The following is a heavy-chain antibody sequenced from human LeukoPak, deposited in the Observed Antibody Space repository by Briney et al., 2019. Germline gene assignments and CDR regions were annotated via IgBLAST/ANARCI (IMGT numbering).Heavy chain of an antibody. Sequence: GGSLRLSCAASGFTFSSYSMNWVRQAPGKGLEWVSSISSSSSHIYYADSVKGRFTISRDNAKNSLYLQMNSLRAEDTAVYYCARDGTYYDSSGYYFSVQYYFDYWGQGTLVTVSS. CDR1: GFTFSSYS. J-gene: IGHJ4*02. CDR3: ARDGTYYDSSGYYFSVQYYFDY. D-gene: IGHD3-22*01. CDR2: ISSSSSHI. V-gene: IGHV3-21*01.